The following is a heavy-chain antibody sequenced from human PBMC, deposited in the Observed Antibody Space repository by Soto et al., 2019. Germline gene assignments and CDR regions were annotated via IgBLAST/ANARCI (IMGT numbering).Heavy chain of an antibody. V-gene: IGHV3-30-3*01. CDR2: ISYDGNNK. D-gene: IGHD2-15*01. CDR1: GFTFSSYA. J-gene: IGHJ6*02. Sequence: QVQLVESGGGVVQPGRSLRLSCAASGFTFSSYAMYWVRQAPGKGLEWVAVISYDGNNKYYADSVKGRFTISRDNSKNTLYLQMNSLRAEDTAVYYRARAECDGGSCYTLVGLRYGMDVWGQGTTVTVSS. CDR3: ARAECDGGSCYTLVGLRYGMDV.